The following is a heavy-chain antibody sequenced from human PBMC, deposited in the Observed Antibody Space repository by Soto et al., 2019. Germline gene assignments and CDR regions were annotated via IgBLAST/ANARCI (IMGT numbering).Heavy chain of an antibody. CDR2: ISPYTGHT. Sequence: QVQLVQSGDEVKKPGASVKFSCKASGDIVVNYGLAWVRQAPRQGLAWMGWISPYTGHTHSARKVQGRLTMTTDTSTSTAYMDLGSLTSDDTAVYYCVMVDNYVTPTPQDGWGQVTTVTV. V-gene: IGHV1-18*01. D-gene: IGHD3-16*01. J-gene: IGHJ6*02. CDR1: GDIVVNYG. CDR3: VMVDNYVTPTPQDG.